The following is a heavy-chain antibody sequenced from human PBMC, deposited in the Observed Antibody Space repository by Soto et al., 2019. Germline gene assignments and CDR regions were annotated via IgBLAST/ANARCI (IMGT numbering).Heavy chain of an antibody. CDR3: ASVPGYSIGDL. D-gene: IGHD2-21*01. Sequence: ASVKVSCKASGYTFTSYAMHWVRQAPGQRLEWMGWIDAGNGNTKYSQKCQGRVTITRDTSASTAYMELSSLRFEDTAVYYCASVPGYSIGDLWGRGTLVTSPQ. J-gene: IGHJ2*01. CDR1: GYTFTSYA. CDR2: IDAGNGNT. V-gene: IGHV1-3*01.